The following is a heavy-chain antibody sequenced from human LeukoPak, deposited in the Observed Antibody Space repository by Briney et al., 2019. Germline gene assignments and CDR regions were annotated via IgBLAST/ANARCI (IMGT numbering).Heavy chain of an antibody. CDR2: IIPIFGTA. V-gene: IGHV1-69*05. D-gene: IGHD2-21*02. J-gene: IGHJ4*02. CDR1: GGTFSSDA. Sequence: SVKVSCKASGGTFSSDAISWVRQAPGQGLEWMGGIIPIFGTANYAQKFQGRVTITTDESTSTAFMELSSLRSEDTAVYYCARGRGDYGDFDYWGQGTLVTVSS. CDR3: ARGRGDYGDFDY.